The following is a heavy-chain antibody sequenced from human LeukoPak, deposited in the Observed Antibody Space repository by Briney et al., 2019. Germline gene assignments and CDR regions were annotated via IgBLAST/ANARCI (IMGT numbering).Heavy chain of an antibody. CDR3: AREAPGGSGWTYFDY. Sequence: SETLSLTCTVSGGSIRSHYWSWIRQPPGKGLEWIGYIYASGSANYHPSLKSRVTISLDTSENHVSLRLTSVTAEDTAVYYCAREAPGGSGWTYFDYWGQGSLVTVSS. CDR1: GGSIRSHY. D-gene: IGHD6-19*01. V-gene: IGHV4-59*11. J-gene: IGHJ4*02. CDR2: IYASGSA.